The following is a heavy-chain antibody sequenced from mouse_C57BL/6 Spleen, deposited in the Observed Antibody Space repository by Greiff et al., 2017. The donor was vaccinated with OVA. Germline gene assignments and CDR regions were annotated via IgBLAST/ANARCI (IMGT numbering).Heavy chain of an antibody. Sequence: VQLQQPGAELVRPGSSVKLSCKASGYTFTSYWMHWAKQRPIQGLEWIGNIDPSDSETHYNQKFKDKATLTIDKSSSTAYMQLSSLTSEDSAVYDCARSGYYGSSPYYFDYWGQGTTLTVSS. J-gene: IGHJ2*01. CDR3: ARSGYYGSSPYYFDY. CDR2: IDPSDSET. D-gene: IGHD1-1*01. CDR1: GYTFTSYW. V-gene: IGHV1-52*01.